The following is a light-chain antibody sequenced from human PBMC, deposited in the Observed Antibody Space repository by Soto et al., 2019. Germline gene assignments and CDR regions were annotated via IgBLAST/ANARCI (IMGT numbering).Light chain of an antibody. Sequence: QSVLAQPPSASGTPEQRVTISCSGSSSNIRTNTVNWYHQLPGTAPKLLIYSNNQRPSGVPDRFSGSKSGTSASLAISGLQSEDEADYYCAAWDDSLNGWVFGGGTKLTVL. CDR3: AAWDDSLNGWV. CDR1: SSNIRTNT. V-gene: IGLV1-44*01. CDR2: SNN. J-gene: IGLJ3*02.